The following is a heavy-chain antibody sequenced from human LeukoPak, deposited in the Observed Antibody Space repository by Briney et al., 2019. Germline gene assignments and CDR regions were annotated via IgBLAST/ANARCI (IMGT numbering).Heavy chain of an antibody. CDR2: IAGGGDAT. CDR1: GFIFSNYA. J-gene: IGHJ4*02. V-gene: IGHV3-23*01. D-gene: IGHD1-26*01. Sequence: GGSLRLSCAASGFIFSNYAMSWVRQAPGKGLEWVSAIAGGGDATFYADSAKGRFTISRDNSRDTLYLQMNSLRAEDTAIYYCAKHSGRYSYDYWGQGTLVTVSS. CDR3: AKHSGRYSYDY.